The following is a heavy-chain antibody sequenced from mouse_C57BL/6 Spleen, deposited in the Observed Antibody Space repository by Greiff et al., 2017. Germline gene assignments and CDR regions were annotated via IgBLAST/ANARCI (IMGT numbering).Heavy chain of an antibody. CDR1: GYTFTSYW. D-gene: IGHD1-1*01. CDR2: IHPNSGST. Sequence: QVQLQQSGAELVKPGASVKLSCKASGYTFTSYWMHWVKQRPGQGLEWIGMIHPNSGSTNYNEKFKSKATLTVDKSSSTAYMQLSSLTSEDSAVYYCARSGAPYYYGSSYAMDYWGQGTSVTVSS. J-gene: IGHJ4*01. CDR3: ARSGAPYYYGSSYAMDY. V-gene: IGHV1-64*01.